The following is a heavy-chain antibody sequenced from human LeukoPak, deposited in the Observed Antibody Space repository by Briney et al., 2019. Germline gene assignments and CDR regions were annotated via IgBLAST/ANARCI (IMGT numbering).Heavy chain of an antibody. CDR3: ARAGNWNDLDY. CDR2: IGYVHNSGST. J-gene: IGHJ4*02. Sequence: SETLSLTCTVSGTSISSHYWSWLRQTPGKGLEWVGYIGYVHNSGSTTYSPSLKSRVTISLDTSKNQFSLKLNSVTAADTAVYYCARAGNWNDLDYWGQGTLVTVSS. D-gene: IGHD1-1*01. CDR1: GTSISSHY. V-gene: IGHV4-59*11.